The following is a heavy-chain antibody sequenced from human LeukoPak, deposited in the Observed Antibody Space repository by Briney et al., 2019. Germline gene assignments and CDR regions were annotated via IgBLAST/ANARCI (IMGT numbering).Heavy chain of an antibody. CDR1: GGSISSYY. CDR3: ARGGYYGSGNDFRFDP. CDR2: IYYSGST. Sequence: PSETLSLTCTVSGGSISSYYWSWIRQPPGKGLEWIGYIYYSGSTNYKPSVKSRGTISVDTSKNQFSLKLSSVTAADTAVYYCARGGYYGSGNDFRFDPWGQGTLVTVSS. V-gene: IGHV4-59*01. J-gene: IGHJ5*02. D-gene: IGHD3-10*01.